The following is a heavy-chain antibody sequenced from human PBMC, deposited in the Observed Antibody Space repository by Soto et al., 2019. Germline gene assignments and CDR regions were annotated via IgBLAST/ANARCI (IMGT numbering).Heavy chain of an antibody. Sequence: QVQLVESGGGVVQPGRSLRLSCAASGFTFSSYGMHWVRQAPGKGLEWVAVIWYDGSNKYYADSVKGRFTISRDNSKNTLYLQMNSLKAEDTAVYYCARDHYDFWSGYYTGIGYWGQGTLVTVSS. D-gene: IGHD3-3*01. CDR1: GFTFSSYG. CDR3: ARDHYDFWSGYYTGIGY. V-gene: IGHV3-33*01. J-gene: IGHJ4*02. CDR2: IWYDGSNK.